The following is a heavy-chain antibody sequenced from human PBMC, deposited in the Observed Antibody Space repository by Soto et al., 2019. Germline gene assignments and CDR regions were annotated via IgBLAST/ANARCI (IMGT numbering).Heavy chain of an antibody. CDR1: GASISSSSFY. CDR3: ARVFPYYYGSGSFPEYYYYGMDV. D-gene: IGHD3-10*01. J-gene: IGHJ6*02. V-gene: IGHV4-39*07. Sequence: SETLSLTCTVSGASISSSSFYWGWIRQPPGKGLESIANIYYDGSTYYNPSLKSRVTISVDTSKNQFSLKLSSVTAADTAVYYCARVFPYYYGSGSFPEYYYYGMDVWGQGNTVTVSS. CDR2: IYYDGST.